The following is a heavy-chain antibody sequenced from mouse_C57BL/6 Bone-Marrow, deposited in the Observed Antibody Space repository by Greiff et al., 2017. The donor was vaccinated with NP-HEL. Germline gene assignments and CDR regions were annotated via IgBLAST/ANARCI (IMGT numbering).Heavy chain of an antibody. J-gene: IGHJ4*01. Sequence: QVQLLQPGAELVKPGASVKLSCKASGYTFTSYWMHWVKQRPGRGLEWIGRIDPNSGGTKYNEKFKSKATLTVDKPSSTAYMQLSSLTSEDSAVYYCARAGSSSRYYAMDYWGQGTSVTVSS. CDR2: IDPNSGGT. CDR3: ARAGSSSRYYAMDY. D-gene: IGHD1-1*01. CDR1: GYTFTSYW. V-gene: IGHV1-72*01.